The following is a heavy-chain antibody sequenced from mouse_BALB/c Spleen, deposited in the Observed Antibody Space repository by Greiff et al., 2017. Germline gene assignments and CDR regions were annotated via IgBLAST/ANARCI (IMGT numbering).Heavy chain of an antibody. J-gene: IGHJ2*01. CDR3: ARDLIYYGSSYVDY. D-gene: IGHD1-1*01. Sequence: VQVVESGPGLVAPSQSLSITCTVSGFSLTSYGVHWVRQPPGKGLEWLGVIWAGGSTNYNSALMSRLSISKDNSKSQVFLKMNSLQTDDTAMYYCARDLIYYGSSYVDYWGQGTTLTVSS. CDR2: IWAGGST. V-gene: IGHV2-9*02. CDR1: GFSLTSYG.